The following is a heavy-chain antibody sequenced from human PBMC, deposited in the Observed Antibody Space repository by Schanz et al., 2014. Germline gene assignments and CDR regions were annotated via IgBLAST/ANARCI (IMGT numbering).Heavy chain of an antibody. CDR2: FVHPGGST. CDR1: GFTFSTHA. J-gene: IGHJ3*02. Sequence: EVQLLESGGGLIQPGGSLRLSCAASGFTFSTHAMSWVRQAPGKGLEWVSFVHPGGSTYYPDSVKGRFTISRDSSKNTLYLQMNSLRAEDTAVYYCAKGRFGELSAFDIWGQGTMVTVSS. V-gene: IGHV3-23*03. CDR3: AKGRFGELSAFDI. D-gene: IGHD3-10*01.